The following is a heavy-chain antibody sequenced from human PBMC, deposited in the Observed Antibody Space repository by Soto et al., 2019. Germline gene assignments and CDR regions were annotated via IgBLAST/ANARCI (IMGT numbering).Heavy chain of an antibody. CDR3: ARHLTSGAFDI. V-gene: IGHV1-69*06. CDR2: IIPIFGTA. D-gene: IGHD3-3*02. J-gene: IGHJ3*02. CDR1: GGTFSSYA. Sequence: SVKVSCKASGGTFSSYAISWLRQAPGQGLEWMGGIIPIFGTANYAQKFQGGVTITADKSTSTAYMELSSLRSEDTAVYYCARHLTSGAFDIWGQGTMVTVSS.